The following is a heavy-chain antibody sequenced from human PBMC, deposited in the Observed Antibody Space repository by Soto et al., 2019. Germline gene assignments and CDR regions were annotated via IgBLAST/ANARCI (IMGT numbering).Heavy chain of an antibody. CDR2: ISSNGGST. CDR3: SKDSKDNVPGRELLEFGFDF. CDR1: GFTFSSYA. J-gene: IGHJ3*01. D-gene: IGHD3-10*01. V-gene: IGHV3-64*01. Sequence: PGGSLRLSCAASGFTFSSYAMHWVRQAPGKGLEYVSAISSNGGSTYYANSVKGRFTISRDNSKNTLYLQMGSLRAEDMTVYYCSKDSKDNVPGRELLEFGFDFLGQGKIGT.